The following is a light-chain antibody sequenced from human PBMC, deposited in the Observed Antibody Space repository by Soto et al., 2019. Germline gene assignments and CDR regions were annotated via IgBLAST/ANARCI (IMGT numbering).Light chain of an antibody. CDR3: QHYGGSWE. Sequence: EIVLTQSPGTLSLSPGERATLSCRANQSLRSTYVAWYQQKPGQSPRLLIYGASSRATGIPDRFSGSGSGTDFSLTITRLEPGDFAVYYCQHYGGSWEFGQGTKVDFK. CDR1: QSLRSTY. CDR2: GAS. J-gene: IGKJ1*01. V-gene: IGKV3-20*01.